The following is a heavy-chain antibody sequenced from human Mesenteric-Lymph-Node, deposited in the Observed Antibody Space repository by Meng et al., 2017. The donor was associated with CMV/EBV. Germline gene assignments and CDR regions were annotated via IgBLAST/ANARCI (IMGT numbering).Heavy chain of an antibody. Sequence: ASVKVSCKASGYTFTGYYMHWVRQAPGQGLEWMGWINPNSGGTNYAQKFQGRVTMTRDTSSSTAYMELSRLRSDDTAVYYCARDGQYYYDSSGYYGYGGQGTLVTVSS. CDR2: INPNSGGT. J-gene: IGHJ4*02. CDR3: ARDGQYYYDSSGYYGY. V-gene: IGHV1-2*02. D-gene: IGHD3-22*01. CDR1: GYTFTGYY.